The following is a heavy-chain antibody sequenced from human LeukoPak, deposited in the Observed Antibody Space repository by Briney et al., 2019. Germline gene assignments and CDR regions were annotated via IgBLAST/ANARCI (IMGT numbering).Heavy chain of an antibody. Sequence: GGSLRLSCAASGFTFSSYGMHWVRQAPGKGLEWVAVISYDGSNKYYADSVKGRFTISRDNSKNTLYLQMNSLRAEDTAVYYCAKDLERRSYYYGMDVWGQGTTVTVSS. V-gene: IGHV3-30*18. D-gene: IGHD1-1*01. J-gene: IGHJ6*02. CDR3: AKDLERRSYYYGMDV. CDR1: GFTFSSYG. CDR2: ISYDGSNK.